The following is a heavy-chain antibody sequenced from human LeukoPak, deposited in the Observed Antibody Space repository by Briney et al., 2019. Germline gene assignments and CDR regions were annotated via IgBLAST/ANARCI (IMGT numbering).Heavy chain of an antibody. CDR1: GFTFSNAW. CDR2: IKQDGSDK. D-gene: IGHD1-1*01. J-gene: IGHJ4*02. CDR3: ATYKHQLRTVYFDY. Sequence: PGGSLRLSCAAPGFTFSNAWMSWVRRAPGKGREWVANIKQDGSDKNYVDSVKGRFTISKDNAKNLLSLEMNGLRAEDTAVYYCATYKHQLRTVYFDYWGQRTLVTVSS. V-gene: IGHV3-7*02.